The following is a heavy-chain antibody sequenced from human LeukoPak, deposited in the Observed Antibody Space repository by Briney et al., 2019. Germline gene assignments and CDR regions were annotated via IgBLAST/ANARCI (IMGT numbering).Heavy chain of an antibody. J-gene: IGHJ1*01. D-gene: IGHD3-10*01. Sequence: PGGSLRLSCAASGFTFSSYSMNWVRQAPGKGLEWVSSISSSSSYIYHADSVKGRFTISRDNAKNSLYLQMNSLRAEDTAVYYCARDAITMVRGVPEHWGQGTLVTVSS. CDR1: GFTFSSYS. V-gene: IGHV3-21*01. CDR2: ISSSSSYI. CDR3: ARDAITMVRGVPEH.